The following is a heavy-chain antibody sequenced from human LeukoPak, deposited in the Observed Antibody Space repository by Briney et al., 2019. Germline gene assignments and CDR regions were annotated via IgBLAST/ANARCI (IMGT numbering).Heavy chain of an antibody. V-gene: IGHV4-4*02. CDR2: IYHSGST. CDR3: ALYSSSYGRFDP. J-gene: IGHJ5*02. CDR1: GGSISSSNW. D-gene: IGHD6-13*01. Sequence: SGTLSLTCAVSGGSISSSNWWSWVRQPPGKGLGWIGEIYHSGSTNYNPSLKSRVTISVDKSKNQFSLKLSSVIAADTAVYYCALYSSSYGRFDPWGQGTLVTVSS.